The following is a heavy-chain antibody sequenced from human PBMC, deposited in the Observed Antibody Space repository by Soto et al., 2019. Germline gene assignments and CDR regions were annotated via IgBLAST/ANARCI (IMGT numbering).Heavy chain of an antibody. CDR2: INPNSGGT. D-gene: IGHD5-18*01. CDR1: GYTFTGYY. CDR3: ACPLAVDTAPSD. J-gene: IGHJ4*02. V-gene: IGHV1-2*02. Sequence: VASVKVSCKASGYTFTGYYMHWVRQAPGQGLEWMGWINPNSGGTNYAQKFQGRVTMTRDTSISTAYMELSRLRSDDTAVYYCACPLAVDTAPSDWGQGTLVTVSS.